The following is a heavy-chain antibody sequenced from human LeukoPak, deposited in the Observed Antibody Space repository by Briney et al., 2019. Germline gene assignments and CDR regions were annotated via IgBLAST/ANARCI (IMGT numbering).Heavy chain of an antibody. J-gene: IGHJ3*01. Sequence: GGSLRLSCAASGLTVSNYYMNWVRQAPGKGLEWVSVIYSDGSTYYADSVKGRFTISRDNSKNTLYLQMNSLRGEDTAVYYCARGSSGYDRDAFDLWGQGTMVTVSS. CDR3: ARGSSGYDRDAFDL. CDR2: IYSDGST. CDR1: GLTVSNYY. D-gene: IGHD5-12*01. V-gene: IGHV3-53*01.